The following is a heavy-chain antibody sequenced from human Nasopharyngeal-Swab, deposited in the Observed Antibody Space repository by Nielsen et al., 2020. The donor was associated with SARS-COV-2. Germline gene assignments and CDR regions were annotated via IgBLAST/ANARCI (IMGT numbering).Heavy chain of an antibody. CDR2: ISSSSAYI. Sequence: GESLKISCAASGFTFSRYTMNWVRQAPGKGLEWVSSISSSSAYIYYADSLKGRFTISRDNAKNSLYLQMNSLRAEDTAVYYCARDLAPRYFDWYPDAFDMWGQGTMVTVSS. CDR1: GFTFSRYT. J-gene: IGHJ3*02. D-gene: IGHD3-9*01. V-gene: IGHV3-21*01. CDR3: ARDLAPRYFDWYPDAFDM.